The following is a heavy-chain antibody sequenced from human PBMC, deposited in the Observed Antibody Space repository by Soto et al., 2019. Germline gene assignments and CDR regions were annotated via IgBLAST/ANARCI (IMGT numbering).Heavy chain of an antibody. V-gene: IGHV3-21*01. D-gene: IGHD3-16*01. CDR1: GFTFSSYS. Sequence: EVQLVESGGGLVKPGGSLRLSCAASGFTFSSYSMNWVRQAPGKGLEWVSSISSSSSYIYYADSVKGRFTISRDNAKNSLYRQMNSLRAEDTAVYYCARDTGGDERIDYWGQGTLVTVSS. CDR2: ISSSSSYI. J-gene: IGHJ4*02. CDR3: ARDTGGDERIDY.